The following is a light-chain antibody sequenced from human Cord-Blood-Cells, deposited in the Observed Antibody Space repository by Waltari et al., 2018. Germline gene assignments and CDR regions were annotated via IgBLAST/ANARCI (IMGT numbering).Light chain of an antibody. Sequence: ELVLTQSPGTLSLSPGESATLSCRASQSVSSSYLAWYQPKPGQAPRLLIYGASSRATGIPDRFSGSGSGTDFTLTISRLEPEDFAVYYCQQYGSSFTFGPGTKVDIK. J-gene: IGKJ3*01. V-gene: IGKV3-20*01. CDR2: GAS. CDR3: QQYGSSFT. CDR1: QSVSSSY.